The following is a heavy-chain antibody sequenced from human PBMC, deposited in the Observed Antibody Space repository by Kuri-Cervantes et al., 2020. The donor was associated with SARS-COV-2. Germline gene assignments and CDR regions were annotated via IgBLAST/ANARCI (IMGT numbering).Heavy chain of an antibody. Sequence: KVSCKGSGYSFTSYWIGWVRQMPGKGLEWMGIIYPGDSDTRYSPSFQGQVTISADKSISTAYLQWSSLKASDTAIYYCARYYYDSSGYYDYYYMDVWGKGTTVTVSS. CDR2: IYPGDSDT. D-gene: IGHD3-22*01. CDR3: ARYYYDSSGYYDYYYMDV. J-gene: IGHJ6*03. CDR1: GYSFTSYW. V-gene: IGHV5-51*01.